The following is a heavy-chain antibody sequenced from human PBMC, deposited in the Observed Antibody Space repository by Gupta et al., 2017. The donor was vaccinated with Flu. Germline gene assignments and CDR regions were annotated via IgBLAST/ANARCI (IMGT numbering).Heavy chain of an antibody. J-gene: IGHJ6*02. CDR3: AKIGVTGGYYYYGMDV. CDR2: ITWSSDII. D-gene: IGHD2-8*01. V-gene: IGHV3-9*01. CDR1: EFTYDDYV. Sequence: VRLVESGGDLAHPGGSLRLSCSASEFTYDDYVIHWVRQAPGKGLGWVSGITWSSDIIGYADSVKGRFTISRDNAKNSLFLEMTSLRLEDTAIYYCAKIGVTGGYYYYGMDVWGPGTTVTVSS.